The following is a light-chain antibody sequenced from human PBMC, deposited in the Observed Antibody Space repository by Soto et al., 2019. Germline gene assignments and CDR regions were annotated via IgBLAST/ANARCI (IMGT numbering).Light chain of an antibody. Sequence: QSALTQPPSVSGSPGQSVTISCTGTSSDIGGYNYVSWYQQLPGKAPKLMIYDVSKRPSGVPDRFSGSNSGNTASLTISGLQAEEEADYYCSSYAGTTHVFGTGTKLTVL. V-gene: IGLV2-11*01. CDR1: SSDIGGYNY. CDR3: SSYAGTTHV. J-gene: IGLJ1*01. CDR2: DVS.